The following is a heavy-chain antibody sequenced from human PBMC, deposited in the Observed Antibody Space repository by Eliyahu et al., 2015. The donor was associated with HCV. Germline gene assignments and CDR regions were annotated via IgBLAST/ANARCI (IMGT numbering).Heavy chain of an antibody. CDR2: INQDGSEK. D-gene: IGHD3-3*01. V-gene: IGHV3-7*01. CDR3: ARDRGYDFWSGYYKYYGMDV. Sequence: EVQLVESGGGLVQPGGALRLSCAASGCXFSSYXMXWVXQXPGKGVEWXXNINQDGSEKYFVDSVKGRFTISRDNAKNSLYLQMNSLRAEDTAVYYCARDRGYDFWSGYYKYYGMDVWGQGTTVTVSS. J-gene: IGHJ6*02. CDR1: GCXFSSYX.